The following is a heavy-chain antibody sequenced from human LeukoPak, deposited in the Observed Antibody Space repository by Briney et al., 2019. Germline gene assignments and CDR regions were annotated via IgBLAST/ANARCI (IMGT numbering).Heavy chain of an antibody. J-gene: IGHJ4*02. CDR2: INRDGSS. CDR1: GGSLTGYY. CDR3: ARSNSYGPGTHYLHH. D-gene: IGHD3-10*01. V-gene: IGHV4-34*01. Sequence: SETLSLTCGVSGGSLTGYYWSWVRQPPGKGLEWIGEINRDGSSYNNPSLKSRVTISIDTSKNQFSLRLSSVTAADTGVYSCARSNSYGPGTHYLHHWGQGTLVTVSS.